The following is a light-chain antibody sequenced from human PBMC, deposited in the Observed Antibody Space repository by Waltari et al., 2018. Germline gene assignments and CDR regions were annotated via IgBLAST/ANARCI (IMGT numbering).Light chain of an antibody. CDR2: TDN. Sequence: QSVLTQPPSASGTPGQRVIISCSGSSSNIGSNAVTWYQLLPGTAPKPLVYTDNQRPSGVPDRLSGSKSGTSASLAISGLQSADEADYYCVAWDDRLNARVFGTGTKVTVL. CDR3: VAWDDRLNARV. J-gene: IGLJ1*01. CDR1: SSNIGSNA. V-gene: IGLV1-44*01.